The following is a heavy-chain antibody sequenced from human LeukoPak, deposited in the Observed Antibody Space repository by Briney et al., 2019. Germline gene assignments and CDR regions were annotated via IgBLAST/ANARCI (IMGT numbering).Heavy chain of an antibody. V-gene: IGHV3-30-3*01. CDR3: AKDLHYSGSYYFDY. CDR1: GFTFSSYA. Sequence: GGSVRLSCGASGFTFSSYAMLWVREAPGKGLEWVAVISYDGSNKYYADSVKGRFTISRDNAKNSLYLPMNSLRAEDTALYYCAKDLHYSGSYYFDYWGQGTLVTVSS. D-gene: IGHD1-26*01. J-gene: IGHJ4*02. CDR2: ISYDGSNK.